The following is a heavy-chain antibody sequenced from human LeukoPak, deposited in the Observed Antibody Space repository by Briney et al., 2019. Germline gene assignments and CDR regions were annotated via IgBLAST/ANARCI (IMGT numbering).Heavy chain of an antibody. CDR2: INPNSGGT. J-gene: IGHJ5*02. D-gene: IGHD1-26*01. V-gene: IGHV1-2*02. CDR1: GYTFTSYD. CDR3: ARDMKRSRARWENLGFDP. Sequence: ASVKVSCKASGYTFTSYDINWVRQATGQGLEWMGWINPNSGGTNYAQKFQGRVTMTRDTSISTAYMELSRLRSDDTAVYYCARDMKRSRARWENLGFDPWGQGTLVTVSS.